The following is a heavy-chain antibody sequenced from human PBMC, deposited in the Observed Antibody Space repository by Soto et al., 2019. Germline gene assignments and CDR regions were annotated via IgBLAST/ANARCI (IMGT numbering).Heavy chain of an antibody. CDR2: IWYDGSNK. CDR3: EREEGSFWYIFYYSYGMDV. Sequence: WGSLRLSCAASGFTFSSYGMHWFRQAPGKGLEWVAVIWYDGSNKYYADSVKGRFTISRDNSKNTLYLQMNSLRAEDTAVYYCEREEGSFWYIFYYSYGMDVWCPGIIVTVFS. D-gene: IGHD6-19*01. CDR1: GFTFSSYG. V-gene: IGHV3-33*01. J-gene: IGHJ6*02.